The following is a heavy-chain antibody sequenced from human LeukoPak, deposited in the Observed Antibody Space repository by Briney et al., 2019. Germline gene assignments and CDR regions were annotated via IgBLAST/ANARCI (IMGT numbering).Heavy chain of an antibody. Sequence: PSETLSLTCTVSGGSISSYYWSWIRQPPGKGLEWIGYIYYSGSTNYNPSLKSRVTISVDTSKNQFSLKLSSVTAADTAVYYCARDLGDGYNFLDYWGQGTLVTVSS. V-gene: IGHV4-59*01. D-gene: IGHD5-24*01. CDR1: GGSISSYY. CDR3: ARDLGDGYNFLDY. J-gene: IGHJ4*02. CDR2: IYYSGST.